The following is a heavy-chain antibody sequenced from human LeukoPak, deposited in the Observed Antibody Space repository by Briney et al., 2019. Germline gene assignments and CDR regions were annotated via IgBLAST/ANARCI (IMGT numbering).Heavy chain of an antibody. Sequence: GGSLRLSCAASGFTFSDYYMSWIRQAPGKGLEWVSYISSSGSTIYYADSVKGRFTISRDNAKNSLYLQMNSLRAEDTAVYYCARADYVWGSYRWNWFDPWGQGTLVTVSS. CDR3: ARADYVWGSYRWNWFDP. D-gene: IGHD3-16*02. CDR1: GFTFSDYY. CDR2: ISSSGSTI. J-gene: IGHJ5*02. V-gene: IGHV3-11*01.